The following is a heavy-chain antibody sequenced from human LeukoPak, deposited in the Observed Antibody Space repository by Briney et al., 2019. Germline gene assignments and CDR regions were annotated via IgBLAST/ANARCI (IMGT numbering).Heavy chain of an antibody. CDR1: GYMFTTYY. CDR3: ARGLGYCGGDCFSSWYLDV. J-gene: IGHJ2*01. CDR2: MNPQSGDG. V-gene: IGHV1-2*02. Sequence: ASVKVSCKTSGYMFTTYYPHWVRQAPGQGLEWMGWMNPQSGDGHSAPKFQGRVAMTRDISTNTAYMELRSLRSDDTAVYYCARGLGYCGGDCFSSWYLDVWGHGTLVTVSS. D-gene: IGHD2-21*02.